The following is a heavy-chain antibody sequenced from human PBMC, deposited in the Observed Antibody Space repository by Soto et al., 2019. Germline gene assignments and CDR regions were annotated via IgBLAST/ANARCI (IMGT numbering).Heavy chain of an antibody. J-gene: IGHJ5*02. V-gene: IGHV4-31*03. Sequence: PSETLSLTCTVSGGSISSGGYYWSWIRQHPGKGLEWIGYIYYSGSTYYNPSLKSRVTISVDTSKNQFSLKLSSVTAADTAVYYCARGWDIVVVPAATWFDPWGQGTLVTVSS. CDR2: IYYSGST. D-gene: IGHD2-2*01. CDR3: ARGWDIVVVPAATWFDP. CDR1: GGSISSGGYY.